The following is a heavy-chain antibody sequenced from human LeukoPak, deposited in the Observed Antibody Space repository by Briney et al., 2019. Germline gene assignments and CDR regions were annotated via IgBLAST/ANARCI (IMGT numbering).Heavy chain of an antibody. J-gene: IGHJ4*02. D-gene: IGHD3-10*01. V-gene: IGHV1-18*01. CDR2: FSTYNGNT. CDR1: GYTFTSYG. Sequence: ASVKLSCKASGYTFTSYGISMVRQAPGQGLEWMGWFSTYNGNTNYAQKLQGRVTMTTDTSTSTAYMELRSLRSDDTAVYYCARDRGRMVRGVLSYWGQGTLVTVSS. CDR3: ARDRGRMVRGVLSY.